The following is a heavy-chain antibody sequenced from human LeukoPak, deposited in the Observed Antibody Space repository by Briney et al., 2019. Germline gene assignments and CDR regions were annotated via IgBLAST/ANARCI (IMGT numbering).Heavy chain of an antibody. V-gene: IGHV3-7*01. CDR1: GFPFSSYW. Sequence: PGGSLRLSCAASGFPFSSYWMSWVRQAPGKGLEWVANIKQDGSEKYYVDSVKGRFTISRDNAKNSLYLQMNSLRAEDTAVYYCARDSGSGYDDWFDPWGQGTLVTVSS. CDR3: ARDSGSGYDDWFDP. D-gene: IGHD5-12*01. CDR2: IKQDGSEK. J-gene: IGHJ5*02.